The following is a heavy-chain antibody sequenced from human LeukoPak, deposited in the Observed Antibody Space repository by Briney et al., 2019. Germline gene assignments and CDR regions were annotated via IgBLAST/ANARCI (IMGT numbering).Heavy chain of an antibody. J-gene: IGHJ4*02. CDR1: GGSFSGYY. V-gene: IGHV3-7*01. CDR3: ARGGAGYYFDS. Sequence: LSLTCAVYGGSFSGYYWSWIRQPPGKGLEWVANLNEDGSEKYYVDSLKGRFTITRDNAENSLYLHMNSLRAEDTAVYYCARGGAGYYFDSWGQGTLLTVSS. D-gene: IGHD6-19*01. CDR2: LNEDGSEK.